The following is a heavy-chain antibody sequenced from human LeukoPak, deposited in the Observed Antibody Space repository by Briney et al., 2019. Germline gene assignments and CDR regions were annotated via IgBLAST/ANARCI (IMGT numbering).Heavy chain of an antibody. CDR1: GYTFTGYY. V-gene: IGHV1-2*02. CDR3: ARGPLWPSYYFDY. Sequence: ASVKVSCKASGYTFTGYYMHWVRQAPGQGLEWMGWINPNSGGTNYAQKFQGRVTITRDTSISTAYMELSRLRSDDTAVYYCARGPLWPSYYFDYWGQGTLVTVSS. CDR2: INPNSGGT. J-gene: IGHJ4*02. D-gene: IGHD5-18*01.